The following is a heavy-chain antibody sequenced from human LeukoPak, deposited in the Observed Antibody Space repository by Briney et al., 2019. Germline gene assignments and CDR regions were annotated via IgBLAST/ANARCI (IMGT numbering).Heavy chain of an antibody. J-gene: IGHJ6*02. Sequence: GGSLRLSCAASGFTFSSYAMNWVRQAPGKGLEWVSSISSSSSYIYYADSVKGRFTISRDNAKNSLYLQMNSLRAEDTAVYYCARAIVVPAEYYYYGMDVWGQGTTVTVSS. CDR3: ARAIVVPAEYYYYGMDV. CDR2: ISSSSSYI. V-gene: IGHV3-21*01. D-gene: IGHD2-2*01. CDR1: GFTFSSYA.